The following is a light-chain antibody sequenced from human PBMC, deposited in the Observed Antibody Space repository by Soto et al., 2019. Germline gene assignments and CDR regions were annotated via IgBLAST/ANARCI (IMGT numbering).Light chain of an antibody. CDR3: QQYNSFWT. CDR2: KTS. J-gene: IGKJ1*01. CDR1: QSINSW. V-gene: IGKV1-5*03. Sequence: DIEITRTPSTLSASVGDRVTITCRASQSINSWLAWYQQKPGKAPKLLIYKTSSLESGVPSRFSGSGAGTEFTLTISSLQPDDFATYYCQQYNSFWTFGQGTKVDIK.